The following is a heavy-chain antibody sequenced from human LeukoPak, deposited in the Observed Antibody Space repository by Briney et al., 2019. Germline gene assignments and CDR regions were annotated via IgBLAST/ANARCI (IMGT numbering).Heavy chain of an antibody. J-gene: IGHJ3*01. Sequence: LAGGSLRLSCVASGFPFSDYSMNWVRQAPGKGLEWLSYISSTRRVKYYADSVKGRFTISRDDAKSSLYLQMNSLRADDTAVYYCARDQLLRGVIVDALDVWGQGTVVTVHS. CDR3: ARDQLLRGVIVDALDV. D-gene: IGHD3-16*02. CDR2: ISSTRRVK. CDR1: GFPFSDYS. V-gene: IGHV3-48*01.